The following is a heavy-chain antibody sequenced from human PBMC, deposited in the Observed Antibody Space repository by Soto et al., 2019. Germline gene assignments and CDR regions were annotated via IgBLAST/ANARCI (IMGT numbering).Heavy chain of an antibody. CDR1: GYTFTGYY. D-gene: IGHD5-18*01. J-gene: IGHJ3*02. V-gene: IGHV1-2*04. Sequence: ASVKVSCKASGYTFTGYYMHWVRQAPGQGLEWMGWINPNSGGTNYAQKFQGWVTMTRDTSISTAYMELSRLRSDDTAVYYCARDRRGYRYGSSGFDAFDIWGQGTMVTVSS. CDR2: INPNSGGT. CDR3: ARDRRGYRYGSSGFDAFDI.